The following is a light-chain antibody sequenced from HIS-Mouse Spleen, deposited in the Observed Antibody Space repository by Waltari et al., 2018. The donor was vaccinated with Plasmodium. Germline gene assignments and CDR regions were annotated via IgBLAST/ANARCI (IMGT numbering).Light chain of an antibody. V-gene: IGLV2-14*01. CDR3: SSYTSSSTLLYV. Sequence: QSALTQPASVSGSPGQSITIPCTGTSSDVGGYNDVSWYQQHPGKAPKLMIYEVINRPSGVSNRFSGSKSGNTASLTISGLQAEDEADYYCSSYTSSSTLLYVFGTGTKVTVL. CDR2: EVI. J-gene: IGLJ1*01. CDR1: SSDVGGYND.